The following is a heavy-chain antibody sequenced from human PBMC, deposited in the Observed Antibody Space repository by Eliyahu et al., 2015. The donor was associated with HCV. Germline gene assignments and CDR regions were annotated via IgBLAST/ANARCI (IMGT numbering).Heavy chain of an antibody. CDR2: ISYDGSNK. CDR3: ARDGSSIVGATGAFDY. Sequence: QVQLVESGGGVVQPGRSLRLSCAASGFTFSSYAMHWVRQAPGKGLEWVAVISYDGSNKYYADSVKGRFTISRDNSKNTLYLQMNSLRAEDTAVYYCARDGSSIVGATGAFDYWGQGTLVTVSS. J-gene: IGHJ4*02. V-gene: IGHV3-30-3*01. CDR1: GFTFSSYA. D-gene: IGHD1-26*01.